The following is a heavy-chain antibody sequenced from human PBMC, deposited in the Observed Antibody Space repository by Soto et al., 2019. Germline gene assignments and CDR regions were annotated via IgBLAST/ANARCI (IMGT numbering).Heavy chain of an antibody. CDR3: ARVERYYDILTPSGFFDY. D-gene: IGHD3-9*01. CDR1: GGSISSSNW. CDR2: IYHSGST. J-gene: IGHJ4*02. Sequence: LSLTCAVSGGSISSSNWWSWVRQPPGKGLEWIGEIYHSGSTNYNPSLKSRVTISVDKSKNQFSLKLSSVTAADTAVYYCARVERYYDILTPSGFFDYWGQGTLVTVSS. V-gene: IGHV4-4*02.